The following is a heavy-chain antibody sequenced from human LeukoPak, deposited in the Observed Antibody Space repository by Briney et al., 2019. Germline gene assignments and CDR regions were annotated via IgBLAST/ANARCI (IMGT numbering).Heavy chain of an antibody. CDR2: IKHDGSEK. CDR1: GYTFSSYW. CDR3: ARDTAGLPFDY. Sequence: GGSLRLSCAASGYTFSSYWMSWVRQAPGKGLEWVANIKHDGSEKYYVDSVKGRFTISRDNAKNSLCLQMNSLSAEDTAVYYCARDTAGLPFDYWGQGTLVTVSS. V-gene: IGHV3-7*05. J-gene: IGHJ4*02. D-gene: IGHD6-13*01.